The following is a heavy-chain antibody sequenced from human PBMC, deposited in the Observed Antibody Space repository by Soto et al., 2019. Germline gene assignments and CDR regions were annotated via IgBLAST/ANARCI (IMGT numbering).Heavy chain of an antibody. Sequence: GGSLRLSCAASGFTFSSYDMHWVRQATGKGLEWVSAIGTAGDTYYPGSVKGRFTISRENAKNSLYLQMNSLRAEDTAVYYCARARRSSGGQLPYYYYGMDVWGQGTTVTVSS. CDR3: ARARRSSGGQLPYYYYGMDV. CDR1: GFTFSSYD. V-gene: IGHV3-13*01. J-gene: IGHJ6*02. CDR2: IGTAGDT. D-gene: IGHD6-19*01.